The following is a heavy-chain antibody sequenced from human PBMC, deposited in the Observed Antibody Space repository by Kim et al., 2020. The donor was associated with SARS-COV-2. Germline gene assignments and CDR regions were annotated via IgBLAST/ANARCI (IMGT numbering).Heavy chain of an antibody. Sequence: SVKVSCKASGGTFSSYAISWVRQAPGQGLEWMGGIIPIFGTANYAQKFQGRVTITADESTSTAYMELSSLRSEDTAVYYCASSPYRLNYYYYGMDVWGQGTTVTVSS. CDR3: ASSPYRLNYYYYGMDV. CDR1: GGTFSSYA. D-gene: IGHD5-12*01. V-gene: IGHV1-69*13. J-gene: IGHJ6*02. CDR2: IIPIFGTA.